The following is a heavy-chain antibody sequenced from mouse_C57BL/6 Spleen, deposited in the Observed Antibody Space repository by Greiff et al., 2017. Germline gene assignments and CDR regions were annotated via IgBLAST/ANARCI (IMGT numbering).Heavy chain of an antibody. V-gene: IGHV3-6*01. J-gene: IGHJ4*01. CDR1: GYSITSGSY. D-gene: IGHD2-4*01. CDR2: ISYDGSN. CDR3: TPMMTTEGHYYAMDY. Sequence: EVKLQESGPGLVKPSQSLSLTCSVTGYSITSGSYCNWLRPFPGNKLEWMGYISYDGSNNYNPSLKNRISITRDTSKNQFFLNLKSVTTEATATYYSTPMMTTEGHYYAMDYWGQGTSVTVSS.